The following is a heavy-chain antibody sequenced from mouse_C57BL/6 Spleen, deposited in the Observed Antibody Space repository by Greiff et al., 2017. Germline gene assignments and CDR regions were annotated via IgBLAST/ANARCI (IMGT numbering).Heavy chain of an antibody. J-gene: IGHJ4*01. V-gene: IGHV1-69*01. CDR1: GYTFTSYW. CDR3: ARYRGSSYRAMDY. Sequence: QQSCKASGYTFTSYWMHWVKQRPGQGLEWIGEIDPSDSYTNYNQKFKGKSTLTVDKSSSTAYMQLSSLTSEDSAVYYCARYRGSSYRAMDYWGQGTSVTVSS. D-gene: IGHD1-1*01. CDR2: IDPSDSYT.